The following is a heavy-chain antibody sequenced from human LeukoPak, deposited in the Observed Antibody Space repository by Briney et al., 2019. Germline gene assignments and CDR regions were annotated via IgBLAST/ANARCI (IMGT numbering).Heavy chain of an antibody. D-gene: IGHD3-16*02. V-gene: IGHV1-2*02. CDR1: GYTFTGYY. Sequence: ASVKVSCKASGYTFTGYYMHWVRQAPGQGLEWMGWINPNSGGTNYAQKFQGRVTMTRDTSISTAYMELSRLRSDDAAVYYCARDQYDYVWGSYRYKNYFDCWGQGTLVTVSS. CDR3: ARDQYDYVWGSYRYKNYFDC. J-gene: IGHJ4*02. CDR2: INPNSGGT.